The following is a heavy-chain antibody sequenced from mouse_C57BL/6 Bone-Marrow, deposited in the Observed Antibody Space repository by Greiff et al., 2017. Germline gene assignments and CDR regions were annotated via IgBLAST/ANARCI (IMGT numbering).Heavy chain of an antibody. J-gene: IGHJ4*01. CDR3: ARPRYDFYAMDY. D-gene: IGHD1-1*02. V-gene: IGHV1-26*01. CDR1: GYTFTDYY. CDR2: INPNNGGT. Sequence: VQLQQSGPELVKPGASVKISCKASGYTFTDYYMTWVQQSHGKSLEWIGDINPNNGGTSYNQKFKGKATLTVDKSSSTAYMELRSLTSEDSAVYYCARPRYDFYAMDYWGQGTSVTVSS.